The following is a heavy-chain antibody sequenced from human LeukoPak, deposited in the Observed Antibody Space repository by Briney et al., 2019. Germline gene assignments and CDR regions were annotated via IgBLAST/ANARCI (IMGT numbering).Heavy chain of an antibody. CDR2: FDPEDGET. Sequence: GASVKVSCKVSGYTLTELSMHWVRQTPRKGLEWMGDFDPEDGETIYAQKFQGRVTVTTETPTSTAYMEMRSLRFDDTAVYYCARVDYDYVWGSYRRYYFDYWGQGTLVTVSS. D-gene: IGHD3-16*02. J-gene: IGHJ4*02. CDR3: ARVDYDYVWGSYRRYYFDY. V-gene: IGHV1-24*01. CDR1: GYTLTELS.